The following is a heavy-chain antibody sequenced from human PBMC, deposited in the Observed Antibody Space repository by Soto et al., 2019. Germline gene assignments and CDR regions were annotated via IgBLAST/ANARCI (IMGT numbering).Heavy chain of an antibody. CDR3: ETSIAVDKKGSEYYYYYGMDV. V-gene: IGHV1-24*01. J-gene: IGHJ6*02. D-gene: IGHD6-19*01. Sequence: VASVKVSCKVSWYTLTELSMHWVRQSPVKGLEWMGGFDPEDGETIYAQKFQGRVTMTEDTSTDTAYMELSSLRSEDTAVYYRETSIAVDKKGSEYYYYYGMDVWGQGTTVPVYS. CDR2: FDPEDGET. CDR1: WYTLTELS.